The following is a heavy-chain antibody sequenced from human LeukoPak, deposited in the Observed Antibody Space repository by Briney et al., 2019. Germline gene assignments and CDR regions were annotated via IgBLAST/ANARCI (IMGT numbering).Heavy chain of an antibody. J-gene: IGHJ3*02. D-gene: IGHD2-21*02. Sequence: WGSLRLSCAASGFTFSSYAMHWVRQAPGKGLEWVAVISYDGSNKYYADSVEGRFTISRDNSKNTLYLQMNSLRAEDTAVYYCASFPSTAYCGGDCYPDQVPFDIWGQGTMVTVSS. V-gene: IGHV3-30-3*01. CDR1: GFTFSSYA. CDR2: ISYDGSNK. CDR3: ASFPSTAYCGGDCYPDQVPFDI.